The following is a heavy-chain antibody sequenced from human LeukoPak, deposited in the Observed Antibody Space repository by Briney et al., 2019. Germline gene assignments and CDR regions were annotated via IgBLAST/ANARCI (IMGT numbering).Heavy chain of an antibody. CDR3: AKGGKWDVTPFDY. J-gene: IGHJ4*02. CDR2: ISGGGGST. CDR1: GFTFTSYS. Sequence: GGSLRLSCAASGFTFTSYSMNWVRQAQGEGLERVSTISGGGGSTYYADSVKGRFTISRDNSKNTLYLQVSSLRAEDTAVYYCAKGGKWDVTPFDYWGQGTLVTVSS. V-gene: IGHV3-23*01. D-gene: IGHD1-26*01.